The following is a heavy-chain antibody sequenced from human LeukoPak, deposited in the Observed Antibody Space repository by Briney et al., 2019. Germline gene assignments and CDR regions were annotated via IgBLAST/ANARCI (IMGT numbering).Heavy chain of an antibody. J-gene: IGHJ4*02. Sequence: SETLSLTCTVSGGSNSSYYWSWIRQPPGKGLEWIGYIYYSGSTNYNPSLKSRVTISVDTSKNQFSLKLSSVTAADMAVYYCARYFRSCSGGSCYSYDYWGQGTLVTVSS. CDR2: IYYSGST. V-gene: IGHV4-59*01. CDR1: GGSNSSYY. D-gene: IGHD2-15*01. CDR3: ARYFRSCSGGSCYSYDY.